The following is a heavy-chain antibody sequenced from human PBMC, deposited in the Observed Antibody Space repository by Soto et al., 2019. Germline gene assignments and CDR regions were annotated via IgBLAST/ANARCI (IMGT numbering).Heavy chain of an antibody. Sequence: QVQLVESGGGVVQPGRSLRLSCAASGFTFSSYGMHWVRQAPGKGLEWVAVIWYDGSNKYYADSVKGRFTISRDNSKNTLYLQMNSLRAEDTAVYYCAREPGSNYGYYGMDVWGQGTTVTVSS. V-gene: IGHV3-33*01. CDR3: AREPGSNYGYYGMDV. CDR1: GFTFSSYG. CDR2: IWYDGSNK. J-gene: IGHJ6*02. D-gene: IGHD3-10*01.